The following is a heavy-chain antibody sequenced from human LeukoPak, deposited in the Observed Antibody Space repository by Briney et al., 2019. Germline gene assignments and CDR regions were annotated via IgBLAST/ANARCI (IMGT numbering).Heavy chain of an antibody. J-gene: IGHJ4*02. CDR2: ISYDGSNK. D-gene: IGHD2-2*01. CDR3: AKDWNRYCSSTSCYGYSDY. Sequence: GGSLRLSCAASGFTFSSYGMHWVRQAPGKGLEWVAVISYDGSNKYYADSVKGRFTISRDNSKNTLYLQMNSLRAEDTAVYYCAKDWNRYCSSTSCYGYSDYWGQGTLVTVSS. CDR1: GFTFSSYG. V-gene: IGHV3-30*18.